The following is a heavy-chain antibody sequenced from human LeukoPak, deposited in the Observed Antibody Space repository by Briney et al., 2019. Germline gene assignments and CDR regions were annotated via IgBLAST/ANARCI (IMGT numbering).Heavy chain of an antibody. CDR1: GGSFSGYY. D-gene: IGHD1-26*01. CDR3: ARGPVGSQFHN. J-gene: IGHJ4*02. V-gene: IGHV4-34*01. CDR2: INHSGST. Sequence: SETLSLTCAVYGGSFSGYYWSWIRQPPGKGLEWIGEINHSGSTNYNPSLKSRVTISVDTSKNQFSLKLSSVTAADTAVYYCARGPVGSQFHNWGQGNLVTVSS.